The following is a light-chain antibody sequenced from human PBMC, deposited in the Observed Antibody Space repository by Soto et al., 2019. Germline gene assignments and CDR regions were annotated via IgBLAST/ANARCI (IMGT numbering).Light chain of an antibody. Sequence: EIVLTQSPATLSLSPGERATLSCRASQSVSTYLAWYQQKPGQAPRLLIYDASNRATGIPARFSGSGSGTDFSLTISSLEPADFAVYYCQQCVNWPPFTFGPGTKVDIK. V-gene: IGKV3-11*01. CDR1: QSVSTY. CDR3: QQCVNWPPFT. CDR2: DAS. J-gene: IGKJ3*01.